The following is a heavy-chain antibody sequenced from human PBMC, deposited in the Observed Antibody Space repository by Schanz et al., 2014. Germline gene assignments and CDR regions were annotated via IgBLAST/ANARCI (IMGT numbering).Heavy chain of an antibody. CDR3: ARDHPHRGVTGYYNDV. V-gene: IGHV3-74*01. CDR1: GFTFSSYW. J-gene: IGHJ6*02. D-gene: IGHD3-9*01. Sequence: EVQLVESGGGVVHPGGSLRLSCAASGFTFSSYWMHWVRQAPGKGLVWVSRIQSDGSITTYADSVKGRFAISRDNAKNSLYLQMNSLRDEDTAVYYCARDHPHRGVTGYYNDVWGQGTSVTVSS. CDR2: IQSDGSIT.